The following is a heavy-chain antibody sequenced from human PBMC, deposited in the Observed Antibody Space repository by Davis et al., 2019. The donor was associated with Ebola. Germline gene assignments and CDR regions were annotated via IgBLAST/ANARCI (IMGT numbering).Heavy chain of an antibody. J-gene: IGHJ4*02. CDR2: TYYTSKWNN. CDR1: GDSVSSAG. D-gene: IGHD5-24*01. CDR3: ARGWLRTGFES. Sequence: HPETLSLTCAISGDSVSSAGWNWSRPSPSRGLEWLGRTYYTSKWNNDYAVSMKSRITINADTAKNQYSMQLNSVTPEDTAVYYCARGWLRTGFESWGQGTPVTVSS. V-gene: IGHV6-1*01.